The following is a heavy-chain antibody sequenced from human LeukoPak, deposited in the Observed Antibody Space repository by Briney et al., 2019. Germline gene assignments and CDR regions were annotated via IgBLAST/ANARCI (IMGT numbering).Heavy chain of an antibody. D-gene: IGHD6-19*01. V-gene: IGHV3-11*01. CDR1: GFTFSDCY. CDR2: ISSSGSTI. J-gene: IGHJ4*02. CDR3: ASPDSVAGHNFDY. Sequence: GGSLRLSCAASGFTFSDCYMSWIRQAPGKGLEWVSYISSSGSTIYYADSVKGRFTISRDSAKNSLYLQMNSLRAEDTAVYYCASPDSVAGHNFDYWGQGTLVTVSS.